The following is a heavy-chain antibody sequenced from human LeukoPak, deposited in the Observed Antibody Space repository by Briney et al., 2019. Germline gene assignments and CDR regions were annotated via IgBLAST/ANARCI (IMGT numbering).Heavy chain of an antibody. D-gene: IGHD1-14*01. CDR1: GFTFNTYA. Sequence: GGSLRLSCAASGFTFNTYAMNWVRQAPGKGLEWFSSISASADATYYADSVRGRFTISRDNSKNAVYLQMNSLSAEDTAVYYCAKEGIGSTATFFDYWGQGILVTVSS. CDR2: ISASADAT. J-gene: IGHJ4*02. CDR3: AKEGIGSTATFFDY. V-gene: IGHV3-23*01.